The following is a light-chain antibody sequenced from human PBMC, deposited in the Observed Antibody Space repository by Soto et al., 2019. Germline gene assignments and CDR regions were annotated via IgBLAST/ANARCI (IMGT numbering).Light chain of an antibody. CDR1: QSVSSSY. CDR3: QQSYSTPLT. J-gene: IGKJ4*01. CDR2: ATS. Sequence: EIVLPQSPGTLSLSTGERATLSCRASQSVSSSYLAWYQQKPGQAPRLLIYATSNRATGIPDRFSGSGSGTDFTLTISSLQPEDFATYYCQQSYSTPLTFGGGTKVGIK. V-gene: IGKV3-20*01.